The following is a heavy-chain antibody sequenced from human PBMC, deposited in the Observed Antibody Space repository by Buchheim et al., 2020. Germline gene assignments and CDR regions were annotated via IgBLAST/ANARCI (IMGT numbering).Heavy chain of an antibody. CDR3: AGRFLEGLSVTTFDY. Sequence: QVQLQESGPGLVKPSGTLSLTCAVSGGSISSGNWWSWVRQRTVHWLEWIGEISHSGSTNYNPSLKSRVTISVDQSKNQFSMKMSSVTAADTAVYYCAGRFLEGLSVTTFDYWGQGTL. CDR1: GGSISSGNW. CDR2: ISHSGST. V-gene: IGHV4-4*02. D-gene: IGHD3-3*01. J-gene: IGHJ4*02.